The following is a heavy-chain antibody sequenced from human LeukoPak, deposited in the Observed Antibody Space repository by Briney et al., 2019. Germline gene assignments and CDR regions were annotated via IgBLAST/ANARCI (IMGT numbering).Heavy chain of an antibody. D-gene: IGHD6-19*01. Sequence: SETLSLTCNVSGASMSSNYWSWIRQPPGKGLEWIGYIYHSGNTNYSPSLESRVTMSVDESKNQFSLRVHFVSAADTAVYYCASTRRAAVASRFDSWGQGTLVTVSP. CDR2: IYHSGNT. V-gene: IGHV4-4*09. CDR1: GASMSSNY. J-gene: IGHJ4*02. CDR3: ASTRRAAVASRFDS.